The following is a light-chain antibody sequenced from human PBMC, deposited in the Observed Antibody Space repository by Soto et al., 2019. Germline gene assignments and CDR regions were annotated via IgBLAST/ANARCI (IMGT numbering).Light chain of an antibody. CDR1: QGISSY. CDR3: QQLNSYPRVT. J-gene: IGKJ4*01. Sequence: DIQLTQSPSFLSASVGDRVTITCRASQGISSYLAWYQQKQGKAPKLLIYAASTLQSGVPSRFSGSGSGTEFTLTISSLQPEDFATYYCQQLNSYPRVTFGGGTKVEIK. V-gene: IGKV1-9*01. CDR2: AAS.